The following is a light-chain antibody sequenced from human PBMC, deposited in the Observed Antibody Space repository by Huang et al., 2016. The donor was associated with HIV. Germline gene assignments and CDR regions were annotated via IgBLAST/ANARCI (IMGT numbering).Light chain of an antibody. CDR2: GAS. Sequence: DIQMTQSPSSLSASVGDKVSITCRASKAISNSLVWYQQQPGKAPKLLLYGASRLESGVSSRVSGSGSGTDYTLTSSSLQPEDFATYYCQQYFSTPRTFGQGTKVEIK. V-gene: IGKV1-NL1*01. J-gene: IGKJ1*01. CDR3: QQYFSTPRT. CDR1: KAISNS.